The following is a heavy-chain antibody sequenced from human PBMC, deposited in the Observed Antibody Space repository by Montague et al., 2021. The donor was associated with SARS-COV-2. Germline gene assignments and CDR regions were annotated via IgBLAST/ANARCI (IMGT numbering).Heavy chain of an antibody. Sequence: SLRLSCAASGFTFSSYAMHWVRQAPGKGLEWVSVISSDGSNKYYADSVKGRFTISRDNSKNTLYLQMNSLRAEDTAVYYCARDDPYSSGWCDAFDIWGQGTMVTVSS. CDR2: ISSDGSNK. CDR3: ARDDPYSSGWCDAFDI. D-gene: IGHD6-19*01. V-gene: IGHV3-30*04. J-gene: IGHJ3*02. CDR1: GFTFSSYA.